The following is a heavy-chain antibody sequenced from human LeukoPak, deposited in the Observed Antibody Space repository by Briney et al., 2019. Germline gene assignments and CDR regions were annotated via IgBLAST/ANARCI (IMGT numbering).Heavy chain of an antibody. CDR2: INPSGGST. D-gene: IGHD2-2*02. CDR1: GYTFTSYY. V-gene: IGHV1-46*01. CDR3: VRVGRYCSSTSCYTAYYYYGMDV. Sequence: GASVKVSCKASGYTFTSYYMHWVRQAPGQGLEWMGIINPSGGSTSYAQKFQGRVTMTTDTSTSTAYMELRSLRSDDTAVYYCVRVGRYCSSTSCYTAYYYYGMDVWGQGTTVTVSS. J-gene: IGHJ6*02.